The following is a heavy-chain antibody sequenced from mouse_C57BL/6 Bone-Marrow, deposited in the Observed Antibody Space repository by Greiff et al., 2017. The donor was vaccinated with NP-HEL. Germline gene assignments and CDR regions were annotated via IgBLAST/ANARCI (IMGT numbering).Heavy chain of an antibody. CDR3: TSPLYGSSYYYAMDY. Sequence: EVQLQQSGAELVKPGASVKLSCTASGFNIKDYYMHWVKQRTEQGLEWIGRIDPEDGETKYAPKFQGKATITADTSSNTAYLQLSSLTSEDTAVYYCTSPLYGSSYYYAMDYWGQGTSVTVSS. CDR1: GFNIKDYY. V-gene: IGHV14-2*01. CDR2: IDPEDGET. J-gene: IGHJ4*01. D-gene: IGHD1-1*01.